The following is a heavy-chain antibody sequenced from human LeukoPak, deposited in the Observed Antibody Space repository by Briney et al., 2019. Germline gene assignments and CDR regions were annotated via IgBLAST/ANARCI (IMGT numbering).Heavy chain of an antibody. D-gene: IGHD5-18*01. CDR3: ARGRWKGYSHGYPLDY. CDR2: INHSGST. V-gene: IGHV4-34*01. CDR1: GGSFSGYY. Sequence: SETLSLTCAVYGGSFSGYYWSWIRQPPGKGLEWIGEINHSGSTNYNPSLKSRVTISVDTSKNQFSLKLSSVTAADTAVYYCARGRWKGYSHGYPLDYWGQGTLVAVSS. J-gene: IGHJ4*02.